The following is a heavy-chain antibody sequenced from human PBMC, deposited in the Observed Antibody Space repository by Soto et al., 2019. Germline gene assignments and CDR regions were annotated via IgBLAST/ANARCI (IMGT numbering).Heavy chain of an antibody. CDR2: IYHTGRT. J-gene: IGHJ4*02. V-gene: IGHV4-31*03. D-gene: IGHD1-1*01. Sequence: QVQLQEMGPGLVKPAQTLTITCTVSGDSVNSAYWSWIRQLPGKGLEWMGNIYHTGRTFYNPSLKSRVAISIDTSKPLFSLKVRAVTAADTAVYYCASIDAYNSYFFDSWGQGTVVTVSS. CDR3: ASIDAYNSYFFDS. CDR1: GDSVNSAY.